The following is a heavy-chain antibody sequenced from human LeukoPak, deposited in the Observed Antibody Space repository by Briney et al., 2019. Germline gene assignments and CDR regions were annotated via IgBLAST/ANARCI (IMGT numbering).Heavy chain of an antibody. V-gene: IGHV4-59*01. CDR2: VIYTGST. CDR1: GVSISRYY. CDR3: ARTRASGDGMGWFDS. D-gene: IGHD5-24*01. J-gene: IGHJ5*01. Sequence: PSETLSLTCTVSGVSISRYYWSWIRQPPGKGLEWIGYVIYTGSTNYNPSLKSRVTISIDTSKNQFSLELSSVTAADTAVYFCARTRASGDGMGWFDSWGQGTRVTVSS.